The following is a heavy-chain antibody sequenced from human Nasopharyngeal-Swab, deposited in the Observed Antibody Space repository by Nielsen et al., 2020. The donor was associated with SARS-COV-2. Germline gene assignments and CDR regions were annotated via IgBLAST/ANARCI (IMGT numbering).Heavy chain of an antibody. CDR1: GYTFTSYG. Sequence: ASVKVSCKASGYTFTSYGISWVRQAPGQGLEWMGWISAYNGNTTYAQKLQGRVTMTTDTSTSTAYMELRSLRSDETAVYYCARDPADKLLWFGEPWDYWGQGTLVTVSS. CDR3: ARDPADKLLWFGEPWDY. J-gene: IGHJ4*02. V-gene: IGHV1-18*04. CDR2: ISAYNGNT. D-gene: IGHD3-10*01.